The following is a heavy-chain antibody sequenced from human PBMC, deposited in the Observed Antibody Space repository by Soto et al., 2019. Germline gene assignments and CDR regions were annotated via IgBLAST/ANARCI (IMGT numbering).Heavy chain of an antibody. CDR3: ARGFSMIVTVPGDAPDKYYFDS. CDR2: INHSGNT. Sequence: SETLSLTCAVYGGSFSGYYWSWIRQSPGKGLEWIGEINHSGNTNQNPSLKSRVTISVDTSKNQFSLKLRSLTAADTAVYYCARGFSMIVTVPGDAPDKYYFDSWGQGTLVTVSS. CDR1: GGSFSGYY. J-gene: IGHJ4*02. V-gene: IGHV4-34*01. D-gene: IGHD3-22*01.